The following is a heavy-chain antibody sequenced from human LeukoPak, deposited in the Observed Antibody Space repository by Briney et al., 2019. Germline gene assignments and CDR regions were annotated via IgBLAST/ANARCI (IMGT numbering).Heavy chain of an antibody. CDR3: AGDYCDSSGYFGY. CDR1: GGTFSSYA. Sequence: SVKVSCKASGGTFSSYAISWVRQAPGQGLEWMGGIIPIFGTASYAQKFQGRVTITTDESTSTAYMELSSLRSEDTAVYYCAGDYCDSSGYFGYWGQGTLVTVSS. D-gene: IGHD3-22*01. J-gene: IGHJ4*02. CDR2: IIPIFGTA. V-gene: IGHV1-69*05.